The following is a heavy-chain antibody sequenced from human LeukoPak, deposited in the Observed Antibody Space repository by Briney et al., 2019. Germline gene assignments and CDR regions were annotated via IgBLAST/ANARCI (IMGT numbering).Heavy chain of an antibody. CDR1: GFTFSNYW. D-gene: IGHD6-19*01. V-gene: IGHV3-7*01. CDR2: VRQDGSET. CDR3: ARSPYSGGWYLMF. J-gene: IGHJ4*02. Sequence: PGGSLRLSCAASGFTFSNYWMXWVRQPPGXXXEWVANVRQDGSETYYVDSVKGRFTISRDNTXNSLYLQVNSLRAEDTAVYYCARSPYSGGWYLMFWGQGTLVTVSS.